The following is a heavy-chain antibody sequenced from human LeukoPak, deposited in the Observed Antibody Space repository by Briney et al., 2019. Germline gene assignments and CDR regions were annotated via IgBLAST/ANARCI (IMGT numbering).Heavy chain of an antibody. D-gene: IGHD3-16*01. J-gene: IGHJ4*02. CDR1: GFTFSDYA. V-gene: IGHV3-30*18. CDR2: SAHDEVGK. CDR3: AKDRGYDEHEPFES. Sequence: QSGGSLRLSCVGSGFTFSDYAIHWVRQAPGKGLEWVAVSAHDEVGKQFADSVKGRFTLSRDNSRDSVHLQMNRLRDEDTAVYYCAKDRGYDEHEPFESWGQGSLVTVSS.